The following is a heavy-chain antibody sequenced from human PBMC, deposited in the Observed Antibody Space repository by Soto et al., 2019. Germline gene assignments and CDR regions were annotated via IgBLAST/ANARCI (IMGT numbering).Heavy chain of an antibody. D-gene: IGHD2-15*01. Sequence: SETLSLTCTVSGGSISSYYWSWIRQPPGKGLEWIGYIYYSGSTNYNPSLKSRVAISVDKSKNQFSLKLSSVTAADTAVYYCARGGGGSKYYFDSWGQGTLVTVS. J-gene: IGHJ4*02. CDR2: IYYSGST. CDR1: GGSISSYY. CDR3: ARGGGGSKYYFDS. V-gene: IGHV4-59*01.